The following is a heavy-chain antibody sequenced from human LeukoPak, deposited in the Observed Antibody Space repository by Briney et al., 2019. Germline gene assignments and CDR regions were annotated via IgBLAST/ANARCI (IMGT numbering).Heavy chain of an antibody. J-gene: IGHJ3*02. CDR3: ARPRERYCSSTSCYTGRDGAFDI. D-gene: IGHD2-2*02. V-gene: IGHV4-61*02. Sequence: SQTLSLTCTVSGGSISSGSYYWSWIRQPGGKGLEWIGRIYTSGSTNYNPSLKSRVTISVDTSRTQFSLKLSSVTAADTAVYYCARPRERYCSSTSCYTGRDGAFDIWGQGTMVTVSS. CDR1: GGSISSGSYY. CDR2: IYTSGST.